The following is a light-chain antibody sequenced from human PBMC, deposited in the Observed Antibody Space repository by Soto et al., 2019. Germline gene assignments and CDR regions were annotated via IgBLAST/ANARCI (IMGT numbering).Light chain of an antibody. CDR3: ESYDSSLGGSV. CDR2: GNS. CDR1: SSNIGAGYD. V-gene: IGLV1-40*01. Sequence: QPVLTQPPSVSGAPGQRVTISCTGSSSNIGAGYDVHWYQQLPGTAPKLLIYGNSNRPSGVPDRFSGSKSGTSASLAITGLRAEDEADYYCESYDSSLGGSVFGGGTKVTVL. J-gene: IGLJ2*01.